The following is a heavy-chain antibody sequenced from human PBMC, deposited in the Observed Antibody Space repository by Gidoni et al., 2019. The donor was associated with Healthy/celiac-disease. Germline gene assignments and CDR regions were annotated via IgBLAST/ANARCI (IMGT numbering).Heavy chain of an antibody. J-gene: IGHJ4*02. CDR3: AREPAVVPAATYFDY. D-gene: IGHD2-2*01. Sequence: QVQLHESGPVLGEPSETLSHTCPVSVCYISSDYWSWIRQPPGKGLKCIGYIYYSGSTNYNPSIKSRVTISVDTAKNQFSLKLSSVTAADTAVYYCAREPAVVPAATYFDYWGQGTLVTVSS. V-gene: IGHV4-59*01. CDR2: IYYSGST. CDR1: VCYISSDY.